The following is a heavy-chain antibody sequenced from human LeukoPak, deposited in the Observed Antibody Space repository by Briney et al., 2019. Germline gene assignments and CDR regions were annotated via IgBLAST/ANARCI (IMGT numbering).Heavy chain of an antibody. J-gene: IGHJ3*02. CDR2: IYYSGST. V-gene: IGHV4-31*03. Sequence: SETLSLTCTVSGGSVSSGGYYWSWIRQHPGKGLEWIGYIYYSGSTYYSPSLKSRVTISVDTSKNQFSLKLSSVTAADTAVYYCARATYSGYQGAFDIWGQGTMVTVSS. CDR1: GGSVSSGGYY. CDR3: ARATYSGYQGAFDI. D-gene: IGHD5-12*01.